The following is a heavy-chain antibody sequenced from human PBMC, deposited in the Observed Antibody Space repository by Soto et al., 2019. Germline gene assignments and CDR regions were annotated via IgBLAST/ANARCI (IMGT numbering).Heavy chain of an antibody. CDR1: GFTFNNSA. CDR3: ATAKEVLLAPLGI. D-gene: IGHD2-21*01. J-gene: IGHJ3*02. CDR2: ISENGGSRGGT. V-gene: IGHV3-23*01. Sequence: GGSLRLSCAASGFTFNNSAMTWVRQAPGQGLEWVASISENGGSRGGTYYADSVKGRFTISRDNSKNTLYLQVDSLTGADTAVYYCATAKEVLLAPLGIWGQGALLTVSS.